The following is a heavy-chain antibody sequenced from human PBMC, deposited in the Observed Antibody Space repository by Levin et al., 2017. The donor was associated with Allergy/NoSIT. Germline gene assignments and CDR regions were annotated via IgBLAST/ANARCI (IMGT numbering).Heavy chain of an antibody. CDR1: GFTFSSYD. J-gene: IGHJ6*02. CDR2: IGTAGDT. D-gene: IGHD6-13*01. CDR3: ARGLSSSWYLVPMGNYYGMDV. Sequence: GGSLRLSCAASGFTFSSYDMHWVRQATGKGLEWVSAIGTAGDTYYPGSVKGRFTISRENAKNSLYLQMNSLRAGDTAVYYCARGLSSSWYLVPMGNYYGMDVWGQGTTVTVSS. V-gene: IGHV3-13*01.